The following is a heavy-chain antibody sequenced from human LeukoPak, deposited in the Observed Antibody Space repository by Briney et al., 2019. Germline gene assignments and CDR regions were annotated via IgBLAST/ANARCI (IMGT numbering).Heavy chain of an antibody. CDR3: ARDSGTTGEVKFDP. Sequence: SETLSLTCTVSGGSISSYYWSWIRQPPGKGLEWIGYIYYSGSTSYNPSLKSRVTMSVDTSRNQFSLKLSSVTAADTAVYYCARDSGTTGEVKFDPWGQGTLVTVSS. V-gene: IGHV4-59*12. CDR2: IYYSGST. J-gene: IGHJ5*02. D-gene: IGHD3-10*01. CDR1: GGSISSYY.